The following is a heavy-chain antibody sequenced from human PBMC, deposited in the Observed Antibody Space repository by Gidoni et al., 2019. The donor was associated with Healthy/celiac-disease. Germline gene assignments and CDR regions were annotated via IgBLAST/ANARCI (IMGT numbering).Heavy chain of an antibody. V-gene: IGHV3-21*01. CDR3: AREPTYDFWSGYYYN. CDR2: ISSISSYI. CDR1: RFTVSRYT. Sequence: EVQPVESARVLVKPGASLRLSCAAPRFTVSRYTMNWIRQAPGKGLEWVSSISSISSYIYYADSVKGRFTISRDNAKNSLCLQMNSLSGEDTAVYYCAREPTYDFWSGYYYNWGQGTLVTVSS. D-gene: IGHD3-3*01. J-gene: IGHJ4*02.